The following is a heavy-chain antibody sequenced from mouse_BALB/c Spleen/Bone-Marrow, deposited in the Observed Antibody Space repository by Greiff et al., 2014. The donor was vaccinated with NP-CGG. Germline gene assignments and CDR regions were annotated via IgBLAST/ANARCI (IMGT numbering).Heavy chain of an antibody. Sequence: VQLQQPGAELVKPGASVKLSCTASGFNIKDTYMHWVKQRPEQGLEWIGRIDPANGNTKYDPKFQGKATITADTSSNTAYLQLSSLTSEDTAVYYCARYYYGSCYFDYWGQGTTLTVSS. V-gene: IGHV14-3*02. CDR1: GFNIKDTY. CDR2: IDPANGNT. CDR3: ARYYYGSCYFDY. D-gene: IGHD1-1*01. J-gene: IGHJ2*01.